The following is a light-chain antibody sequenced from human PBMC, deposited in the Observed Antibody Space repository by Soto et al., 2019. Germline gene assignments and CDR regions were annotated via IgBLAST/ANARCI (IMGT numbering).Light chain of an antibody. CDR3: QQYSSYWT. Sequence: IPMSQSPSTVSASVGDRDTITCRASQNINTWLAWYQQKPGKAPKLLILKASSLESGVPSRFSGSGSGTEFTLTISSLQPDDFATYYCQQYSSYWTFGQGTKVDIK. CDR1: QNINTW. CDR2: KAS. V-gene: IGKV1-5*03. J-gene: IGKJ1*01.